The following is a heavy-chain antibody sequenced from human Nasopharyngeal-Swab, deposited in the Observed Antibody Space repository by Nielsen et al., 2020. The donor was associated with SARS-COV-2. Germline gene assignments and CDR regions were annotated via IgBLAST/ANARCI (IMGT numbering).Heavy chain of an antibody. J-gene: IGHJ6*02. CDR1: GFLFKNYA. Sequence: LKLSCSASGFLFKNYAMNWVRQAPGRGLEWVSAISGADDSTKYADSVKGRFTISRDNSKNTLDLQMNSLRAEDTAMYYCAKDRDSGDDSGEYYHYYGMDVWGQGTSVTVS. CDR2: ISGADDST. CDR3: AKDRDSGDDSGEYYHYYGMDV. D-gene: IGHD5-12*01. V-gene: IGHV3-23*01.